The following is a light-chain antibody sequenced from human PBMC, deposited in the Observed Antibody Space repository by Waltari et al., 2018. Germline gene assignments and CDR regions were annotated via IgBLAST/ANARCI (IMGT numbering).Light chain of an antibody. V-gene: IGLV2-8*01. CDR2: EVN. CDR1: ISDVGGYIY. J-gene: IGLJ3*02. Sequence: QSALAQPPSASGAPGQSLTVPCTGTISDVGGYIYVPWYQQHPGKAPKLIIYEVNKRPSGVPARFSGSKSGNTASLTVSGLQAEDEADYYCSSYAGSNNIVFGGGTKLTVL. CDR3: SSYAGSNNIV.